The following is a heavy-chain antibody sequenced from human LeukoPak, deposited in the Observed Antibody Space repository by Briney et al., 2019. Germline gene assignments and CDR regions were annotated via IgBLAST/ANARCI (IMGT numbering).Heavy chain of an antibody. V-gene: IGHV3-23*01. J-gene: IGHJ1*01. D-gene: IGHD1-26*01. CDR1: GFTFSSYA. CDR3: ATDDRDYYTYWHFQH. CDR2: ISGSGGST. Sequence: GGSLRLSCAASGFTFSSYAMSWVRQAPGKGLEWVSAISGSGGSTYYADSVKGRFTISRDNSKNTLYLQTNSLRAEDTAVYYCATDDRDYYTYWHFQHWGQGTLVTVSS.